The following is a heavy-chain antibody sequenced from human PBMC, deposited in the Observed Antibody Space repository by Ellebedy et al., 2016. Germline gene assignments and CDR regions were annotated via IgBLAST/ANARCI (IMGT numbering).Heavy chain of an antibody. CDR1: GFTFSSYA. Sequence: GESLKISXAASGFTFSSYAMSWVRQAPGKGLEWVSGISGSGGSTYYADSVKGRFTISRDNSKNTLYLQMNSLRAEDTAVYYCAKQSSGYPDYWGQGTLVTVSS. V-gene: IGHV3-23*01. J-gene: IGHJ4*02. CDR3: AKQSSGYPDY. D-gene: IGHD3-22*01. CDR2: ISGSGGST.